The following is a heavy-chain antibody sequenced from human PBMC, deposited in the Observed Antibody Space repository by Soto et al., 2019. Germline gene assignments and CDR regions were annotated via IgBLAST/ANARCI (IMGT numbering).Heavy chain of an antibody. CDR2: ISSNGGST. CDR3: ARLTGAFDI. V-gene: IGHV3-64*01. J-gene: IGHJ3*02. CDR1: GFTFSSYA. Sequence: ESGGGLVQPGGSLRLSCAASGFTFSSYAMHWVRQAPGKGLEYVSAISSNGGSTYYANSVKGRFTISRDNSKNTLYLQMGSLRAEDMAVYYCARLTGAFDIWGQGTMVTVSS. D-gene: IGHD7-27*01.